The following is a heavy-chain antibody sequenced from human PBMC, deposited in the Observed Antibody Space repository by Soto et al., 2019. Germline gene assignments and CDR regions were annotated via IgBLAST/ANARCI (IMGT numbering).Heavy chain of an antibody. CDR3: TRGQPTGTRTGEFDY. Sequence: QVQLQESGPGLVKPSGTLSLTCAVSGGSISSSNWWSWVRQPPGQGLEWIGEIYHSGSTNYNLSHHSRVTISVDKSKNQFSLKLSSVTAAARAVYYCTRGQPTGTRTGEFDYWGQGTLVTVSS. CDR2: IYHSGST. D-gene: IGHD1-1*01. V-gene: IGHV4-4*02. CDR1: GGSISSSNW. J-gene: IGHJ4*02.